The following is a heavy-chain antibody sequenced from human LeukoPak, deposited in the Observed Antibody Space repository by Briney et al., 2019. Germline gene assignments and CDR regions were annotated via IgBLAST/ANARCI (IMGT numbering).Heavy chain of an antibody. CDR3: ARSSNSNNYFDY. CDR2: ISSSGSGDNT. Sequence: GGSLRLSCAASGVTLSTYAMSWARQAPGKGLEWVSGISSSGSGDNTYYADSVKGRFTISRDSSKNTLFLHMNTLRAEDTAMYYCARSSNSNNYFDYWGQGTLVTVSS. J-gene: IGHJ4*02. CDR1: GVTLSTYA. V-gene: IGHV3-23*01. D-gene: IGHD6-13*01.